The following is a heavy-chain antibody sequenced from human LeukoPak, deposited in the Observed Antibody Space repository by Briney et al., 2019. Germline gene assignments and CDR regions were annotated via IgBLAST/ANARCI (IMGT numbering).Heavy chain of an antibody. V-gene: IGHV3-30-3*01. J-gene: IGHJ4*02. CDR3: ARLAYCGGDCYPGSRDFDY. Sequence: GGSLRLSCAASGFTFSSYAMHWVRQAPGKGLEWVAVISYDGSNKYYADSVKGRFTISRDNSKDTLYLQMNSLRAEDTAVYYCARLAYCGGDCYPGSRDFDYWGQGTLVTASS. D-gene: IGHD2-21*02. CDR1: GFTFSSYA. CDR2: ISYDGSNK.